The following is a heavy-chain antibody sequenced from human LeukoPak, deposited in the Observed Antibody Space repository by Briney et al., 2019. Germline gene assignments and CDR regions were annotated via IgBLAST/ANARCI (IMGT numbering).Heavy chain of an antibody. CDR3: AREYCSSTSCYLKAFDI. V-gene: IGHV3-23*01. J-gene: IGHJ3*02. CDR2: ISGSGGST. CDR1: GFTFSSYA. D-gene: IGHD2-2*01. Sequence: GGFLRLSCAASGFTFSSYAMSWVRQAPGKGLEWVSAISGSGGSTYYADSVKGRFTISRDNSKNTLYLQMNSLRAEDTAVYYCAREYCSSTSCYLKAFDIWGQGTMVTVSS.